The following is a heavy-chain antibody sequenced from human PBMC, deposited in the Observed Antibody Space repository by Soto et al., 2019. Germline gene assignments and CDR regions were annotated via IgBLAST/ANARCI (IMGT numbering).Heavy chain of an antibody. D-gene: IGHD5-18*01. CDR3: ARLRYSYGRFYGMDV. V-gene: IGHV4-59*08. CDR2: IYHTESP. J-gene: IGHJ6*02. Sequence: SSETLSLTCTVSGASITSHYWTWIRQPPGKGLEWIGHIYHTESPRYNSSLKSRVTMSVDTSKNQSSLKLSSVTAADTGDYYCARLRYSYGRFYGMDVWGQGTTVTVSS. CDR1: GASITSHY.